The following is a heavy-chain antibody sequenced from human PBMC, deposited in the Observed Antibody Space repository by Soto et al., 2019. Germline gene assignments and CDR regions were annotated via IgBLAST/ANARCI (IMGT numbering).Heavy chain of an antibody. CDR2: IYPGDSDT. J-gene: IGHJ4*02. V-gene: IGHV5-51*03. D-gene: IGHD4-17*01. CDR1: GYSFTSYW. CDR3: ARLTGDYGDYEWLKSYFDY. Sequence: EVQLVQSGAEVKKPGESLKISCKGSGYSFTSYWIGWVRQMPGKGLEWMGIIYPGDSDTRYSPSFQGQVTISADKSISTAYLQWSSLKASDTAMYYCARLTGDYGDYEWLKSYFDYWGQGTLVSVSS.